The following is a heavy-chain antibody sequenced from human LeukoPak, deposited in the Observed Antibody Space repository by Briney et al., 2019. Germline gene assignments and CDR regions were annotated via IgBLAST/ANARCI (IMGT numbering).Heavy chain of an antibody. CDR3: AKPLTGGSSWYVEYRYFDL. V-gene: IGHV3-30*02. J-gene: IGHJ2*01. Sequence: GGSLRLSCAASGFTFNRRGMHWVRQAPGKGLEWVAFIRYDGGETFYADFVKGRFTISRDNSKNTLHLQMNSLRAEDTAVYYCAKPLTGGSSWYVEYRYFDLWGRGTLVTVSS. CDR2: IRYDGGET. CDR1: GFTFNRRG. D-gene: IGHD6-13*01.